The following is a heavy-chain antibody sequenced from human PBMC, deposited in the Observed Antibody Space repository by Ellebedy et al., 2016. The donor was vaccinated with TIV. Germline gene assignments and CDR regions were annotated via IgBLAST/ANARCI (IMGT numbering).Heavy chain of an antibody. CDR3: TRGWNGADY. CDR1: GFTFSNYA. V-gene: IGHV3-21*01. CDR2: ITTSGTSI. Sequence: GGSLRLSCAASGFTFSNYAMNWVRQAPGKGLAWVSSITTSGTSIYYADSVKGRFTISRDNAENSLYLQMNSLRAEDTAVYYCTRGWNGADYWGQGTLVTVSS. J-gene: IGHJ4*02. D-gene: IGHD1-1*01.